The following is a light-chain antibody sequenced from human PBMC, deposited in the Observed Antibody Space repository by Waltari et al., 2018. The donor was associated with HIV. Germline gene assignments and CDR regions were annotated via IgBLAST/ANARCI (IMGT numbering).Light chain of an antibody. J-gene: IGLJ3*02. CDR2: DVS. CDR1: NSDVGAYNF. Sequence: QSALTQPASVSGSPGQSITISCTGTNSDVGAYNFVPWYQQHPGKAPKLTIYDVSNRPSGVSDRFSGSKSGNTASLTISGLQAEDEADYYCGSYTSSSTLVFGGGTKLTVL. V-gene: IGLV2-14*03. CDR3: GSYTSSSTLV.